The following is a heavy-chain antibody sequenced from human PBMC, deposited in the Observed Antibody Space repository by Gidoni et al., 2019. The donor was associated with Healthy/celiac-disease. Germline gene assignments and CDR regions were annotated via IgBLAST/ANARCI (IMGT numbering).Heavy chain of an antibody. CDR3: ARHGGKATMDV. D-gene: IGHD2-15*01. CDR1: GGSFSGYY. CDR2: INHSGST. V-gene: IGHV4-34*01. J-gene: IGHJ6*02. Sequence: QVQLQQWGAGLLKPSETLSLTCAVYGGSFSGYYWCWIRQPPGKGLEWIGEINHSGSTNYNPYLKSRVTISVDTSKNQFSLKLSSVTAADTAVYYCARHGGKATMDVWGQGTTVTVSS.